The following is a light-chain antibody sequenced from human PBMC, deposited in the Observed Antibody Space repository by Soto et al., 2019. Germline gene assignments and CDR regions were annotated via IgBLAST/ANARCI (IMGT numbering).Light chain of an antibody. V-gene: IGKV1-9*01. J-gene: IGKJ3*01. Sequence: DIQLTQSPSILYASVGDRVTITCRASPGISSYLAWYRQKPVQAPDLLIFSASTLESGVPSRFSGSGAETEFTLTISSLQPEDSATYYCQQLNSYPFTFGPGTKVDIK. CDR3: QQLNSYPFT. CDR1: PGISSY. CDR2: SAS.